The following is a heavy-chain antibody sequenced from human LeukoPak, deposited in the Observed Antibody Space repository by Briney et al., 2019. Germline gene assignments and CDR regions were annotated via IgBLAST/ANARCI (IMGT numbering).Heavy chain of an antibody. CDR1: AFTFSGYW. CDR2: IKQDGSEK. Sequence: PGGSLRLSCAASAFTFSGYWMSWVRQAPGKGLEWVANIKQDGSEKNYVDSVKGRFSISRDNAKNSLSLQMNSLRAEDTAVYYCARGTKSGYQLLHTFDYWGQGTLVTVSS. D-gene: IGHD2-2*01. V-gene: IGHV3-7*01. CDR3: ARGTKSGYQLLHTFDY. J-gene: IGHJ4*02.